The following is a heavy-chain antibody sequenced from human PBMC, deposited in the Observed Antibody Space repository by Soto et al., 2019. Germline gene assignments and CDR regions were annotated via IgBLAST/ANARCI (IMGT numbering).Heavy chain of an antibody. J-gene: IGHJ4*02. D-gene: IGHD2-15*01. CDR3: AKGGGSCCFDC. CDR2: ISGSGEST. CDR1: GFTFSNYT. V-gene: IGHV3-23*01. Sequence: GGSLRLSCAASGFTFSNYTMSWVRQAPGKGLEWVSAISGSGESTFYGDSVKGRFTVSRDNSKDTLYLQMNSLGVEDTAEYYCAKGGGSCCFDCWGQGTLVTVS.